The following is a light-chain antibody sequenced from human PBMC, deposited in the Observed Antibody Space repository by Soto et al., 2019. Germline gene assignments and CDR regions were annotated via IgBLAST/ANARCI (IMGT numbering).Light chain of an antibody. CDR3: QQYGSSPRT. V-gene: IGKV3-20*01. J-gene: IGKJ1*01. CDR2: SVS. CDR1: QSVSSNY. Sequence: EIVLTQSPGPLSLSPGERATLSCRASQSVSSNYLAWYQQKPGQAPRLLIDSVSIRATGIPDRFSGSGSGTDFTLTISRLEPEDFAVYYCQQYGSSPRTFGQGTKVDIK.